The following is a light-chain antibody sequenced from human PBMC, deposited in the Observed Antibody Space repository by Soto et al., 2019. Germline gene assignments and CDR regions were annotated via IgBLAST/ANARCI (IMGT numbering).Light chain of an antibody. CDR1: QGISSW. CDR3: QQYNSYSWT. J-gene: IGKJ1*01. CDR2: KAS. Sequence: DIQMTQSPSTLSASVGDRVTITCRASQGISSWLAWYQQKPGKAPNLLIYKASNLESGVPSRFSGSGSGTEFTLTISSLQPDDFATYYCQQYNSYSWTFGQGTKVEIK. V-gene: IGKV1-5*03.